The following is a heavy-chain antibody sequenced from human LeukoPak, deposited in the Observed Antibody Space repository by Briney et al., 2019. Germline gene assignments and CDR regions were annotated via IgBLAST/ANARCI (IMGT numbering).Heavy chain of an antibody. V-gene: IGHV4-39*01. Sequence: SETLSLTCTVSGGSISSSSYYWGWIRQPPGKGLEWIGSIYYSGSTYYNPSLKSRVTISVDTSKNQFSLKLSSVTAADTAVYYCARSAQCSGGSCYSNYYYYYMDVWGKGTTVTVSS. J-gene: IGHJ6*03. CDR3: ARSAQCSGGSCYSNYYYYYMDV. CDR2: IYYSGST. D-gene: IGHD2-15*01. CDR1: GGSISSSSYY.